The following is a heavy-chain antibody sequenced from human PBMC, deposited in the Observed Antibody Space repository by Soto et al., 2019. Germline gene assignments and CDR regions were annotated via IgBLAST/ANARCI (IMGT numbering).Heavy chain of an antibody. V-gene: IGHV1-18*01. Sequence: QVQLVQSGAEVKKPGASVKVSCKASGYTFTSYGISWVRQAPGQGREWMGWISADNGNTNYAQKLQGRGTMTTDTSTSTAYMELRSLRSDDPAVYSCSSDWSGLPLDYWGQGTLVTGSS. J-gene: IGHJ4*02. CDR3: SSDWSGLPLDY. D-gene: IGHD4-17*01. CDR2: ISADNGNT. CDR1: GYTFTSYG.